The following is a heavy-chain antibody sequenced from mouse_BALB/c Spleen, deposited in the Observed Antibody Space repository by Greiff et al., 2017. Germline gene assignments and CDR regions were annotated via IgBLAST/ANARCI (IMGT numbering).Heavy chain of an antibody. V-gene: IGHV1-7*01. J-gene: IGHJ1*01. CDR3: ARYGGNREYFDV. Sequence: VQLQQSGAELAKPGASVKMSCKASGYTFTSYWMHWVKQRPGQGLEWIGYINPSASYTEYNQMFKDKATLTADKTSSTAYMQMSSLTSEDSAVYYCARYGGNREYFDVWGAGTTVTVSS. CDR2: INPSASYT. D-gene: IGHD1-1*02. CDR1: GYTFTSYW.